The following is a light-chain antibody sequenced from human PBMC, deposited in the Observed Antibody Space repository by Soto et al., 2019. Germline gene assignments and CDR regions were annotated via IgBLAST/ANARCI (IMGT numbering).Light chain of an antibody. CDR1: QSISSW. Sequence: DIQMTQSPSTLSASVGDRVTITCRASQSISSWLAWYQQKPGKAPKLLIYDASSLESGVPSRFSGSGSGTEFTLTISSMQPDEFATYYCQQYNSYSRTFGGGTKVESK. V-gene: IGKV1-5*01. CDR2: DAS. CDR3: QQYNSYSRT. J-gene: IGKJ4*01.